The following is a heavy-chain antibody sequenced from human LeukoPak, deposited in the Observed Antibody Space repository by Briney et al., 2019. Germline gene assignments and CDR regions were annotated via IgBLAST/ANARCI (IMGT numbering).Heavy chain of an antibody. Sequence: SQTLSLTCAISRDSVSSNSATWNWIRQSPSRGLEWLGRTYYRSKWYNDYALSVESRITINPDTSKNQFSLQLNSVTPEDTAVYYCARRDGYNYVFDYWGQGTLVTVSS. V-gene: IGHV6-1*01. CDR3: ARRDGYNYVFDY. D-gene: IGHD5-24*01. J-gene: IGHJ4*02. CDR1: RDSVSSNSAT. CDR2: TYYRSKWYN.